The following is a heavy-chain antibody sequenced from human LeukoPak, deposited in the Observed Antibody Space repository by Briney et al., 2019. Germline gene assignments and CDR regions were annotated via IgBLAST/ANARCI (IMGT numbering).Heavy chain of an antibody. J-gene: IGHJ5*02. CDR2: ISGRGDST. CDR3: AKEYSYNYVWDR. Sequence: PGGSRRLSCAASGFTFSSYSISWVRQAPGKGLEWVSSISGRGDSTYYADSVKGRFTISRDNSKNTVYLQMNSLRVEDTAVYYCAKEYSYNYVWDRWGQGTLVTVSS. D-gene: IGHD3-16*01. CDR1: GFTFSSYS. V-gene: IGHV3-23*01.